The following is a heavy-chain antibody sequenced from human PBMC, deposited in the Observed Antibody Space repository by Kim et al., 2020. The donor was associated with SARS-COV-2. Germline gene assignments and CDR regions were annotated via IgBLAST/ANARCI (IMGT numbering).Heavy chain of an antibody. J-gene: IGHJ6*02. Sequence: GGSLRLSCAASGFTFNIYAMNWVRQVPGKGLEWVSAIDDSGSSTYDADSVKGRFTISRDNSKNTLYLQMNSLRAEDTAVYYCARRRGYHVSGYMDVWGRGTTVTVSS. CDR2: IDDSGSST. CDR1: GFTFNIYA. D-gene: IGHD3-16*01. V-gene: IGHV3-23*01. CDR3: ARRRGYHVSGYMDV.